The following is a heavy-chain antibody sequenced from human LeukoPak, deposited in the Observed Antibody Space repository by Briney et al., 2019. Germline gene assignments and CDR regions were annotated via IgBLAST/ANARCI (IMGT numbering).Heavy chain of an antibody. J-gene: IGHJ4*02. CDR2: ISGSGGST. CDR3: AKANMVRGVTLKFDY. CDR1: GFTFSTYA. Sequence: PGGSLRLSCAASGFTFSTYAMSWVRQAPGKGLEWVSAISGSGGSTYYADSVKGRFTTSRDNSKNTLYVQMNSLRAEDTAVYYCAKANMVRGVTLKFDYWGQGTLVTVSS. D-gene: IGHD3-10*01. V-gene: IGHV3-23*01.